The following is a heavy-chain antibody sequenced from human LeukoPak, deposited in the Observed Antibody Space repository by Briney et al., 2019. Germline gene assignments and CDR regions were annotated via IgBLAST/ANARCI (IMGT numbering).Heavy chain of an antibody. CDR1: GGSFSRYF. V-gene: IGHV4-34*01. J-gene: IGHJ4*02. Sequence: PSETLFLTCAVSGGSFSRYFWTWIRQAPGKGLEWLGEINHSGSTNYNPSLKSRATISVDTSKNHFSLKMTSASGADTAVYYCARAVAAAAVNWGQGTLVTVSS. CDR2: INHSGST. CDR3: ARAVAAAAVN. D-gene: IGHD6-13*01.